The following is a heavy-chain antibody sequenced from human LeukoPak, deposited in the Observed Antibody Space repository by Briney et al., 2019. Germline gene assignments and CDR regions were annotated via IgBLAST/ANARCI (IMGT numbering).Heavy chain of an antibody. V-gene: IGHV4-34*01. D-gene: IGHD6-6*01. CDR2: INYSGST. CDR1: GGSFSGYY. CDR3: ARGLSLAARLYYGMDV. J-gene: IGHJ6*02. Sequence: PSETLSLTCAVYGGSFSGYYWSWIRQPPGKGLEWIGEINYSGSTNYNPSLKSRVTISVDTSKNQFSLKLSSVTAADTAVYYCARGLSLAARLYYGMDVWGQGTTVTVSS.